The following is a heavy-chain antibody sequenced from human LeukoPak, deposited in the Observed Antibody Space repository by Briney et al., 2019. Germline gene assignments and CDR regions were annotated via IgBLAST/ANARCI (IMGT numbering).Heavy chain of an antibody. CDR3: ARRPLSAVIQNYFEY. CDR2: IYPGDSDT. CDR1: GYSFTSYW. D-gene: IGHD2-21*01. Sequence: GESLKISCKGSGYSFTSYWIGWARQMPGKGLEWMGIIYPGDSDTRYSPSFQGQVTISADKSINTAYLQWSSLKASDTAMYYCARRPLSAVIQNYFEYWGQGTLVTVSS. V-gene: IGHV5-51*01. J-gene: IGHJ4*02.